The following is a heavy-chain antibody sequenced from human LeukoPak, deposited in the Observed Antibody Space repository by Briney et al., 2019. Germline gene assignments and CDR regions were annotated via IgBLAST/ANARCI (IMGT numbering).Heavy chain of an antibody. Sequence: GASLKLSCEASGFTFSNYAISWVRQAPGQGLEWVSAITGSDGGTNYADSVQGRFTITRDNSKNTLYLQMNSLRAEDTAVYYCAKWGDYDVLTGYYDPDYWGQGTLVTVSS. CDR1: GFTFSNYA. J-gene: IGHJ4*02. CDR3: AKWGDYDVLTGYYDPDY. D-gene: IGHD3-9*01. CDR2: ITGSDGGT. V-gene: IGHV3-23*01.